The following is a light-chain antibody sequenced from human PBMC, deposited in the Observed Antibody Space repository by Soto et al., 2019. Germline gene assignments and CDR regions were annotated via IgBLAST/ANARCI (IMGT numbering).Light chain of an antibody. V-gene: IGLV1-51*01. CDR3: GSWDSRLGAYG. CDR2: DDN. J-gene: IGLJ1*01. Sequence: VLTQPPSVSAAPGQKVTISCSGSSSNIGGNSVSWYQQLPGTAPKLLIYDDNKRPSGIPDRFSGSKSGTSATLGITGFQTGDEADYYLGSWDSRLGAYGFATGAKVTV. CDR1: SSNIGGNS.